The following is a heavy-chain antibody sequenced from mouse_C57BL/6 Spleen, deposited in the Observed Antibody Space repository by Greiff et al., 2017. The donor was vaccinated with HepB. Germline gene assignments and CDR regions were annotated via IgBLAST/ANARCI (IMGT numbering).Heavy chain of an antibody. Sequence: EVMLVESGGGLVKPGGSLKLSCAASGFTFSDYGMHWVRQAPEKGLEWVAYISSGSSTIYYADTVKGRFTISRDNAKNTLFLQMTSLRSEDTAMYYCAYDYDDYAMDYWGQGTSVTVSS. CDR2: ISSGSSTI. V-gene: IGHV5-17*01. J-gene: IGHJ4*01. CDR3: AYDYDDYAMDY. CDR1: GFTFSDYG. D-gene: IGHD2-4*01.